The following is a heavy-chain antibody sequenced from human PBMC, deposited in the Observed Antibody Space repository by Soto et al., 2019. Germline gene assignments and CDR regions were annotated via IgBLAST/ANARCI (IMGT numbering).Heavy chain of an antibody. CDR2: IIPVFGTA. D-gene: IGHD3-9*01. J-gene: IGHJ6*02. CDR1: GGSLSNYG. Sequence: ASVKVSCKASGGSLSNYGITWVRQAPGQGLEWMGGIIPVFGTANYAQKFQGRVTITADESTSIVYMDVTSLKSEDTAVYYCARGDATKIVVTTYYAMDVWGQGTTVTVSS. CDR3: ARGDATKIVVTTYYAMDV. V-gene: IGHV1-69*13.